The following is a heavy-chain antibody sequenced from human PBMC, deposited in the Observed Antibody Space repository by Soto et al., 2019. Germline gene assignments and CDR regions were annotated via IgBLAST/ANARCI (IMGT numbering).Heavy chain of an antibody. J-gene: IGHJ4*02. CDR1: GFTFSSYA. Sequence: EVQLLESGGGLVQPGGSLRLSCAASGFTFSSYAMSWVRQAPGKGLEWVSAISGSGGSTYYADSVKGRFTISRDNSTNTLYLQMNSMRAEDTAVYYCAKDLTAMVTWGVGGVYDYWGQGTLVTVSS. D-gene: IGHD5-18*01. CDR3: AKDLTAMVTWGVGGVYDY. V-gene: IGHV3-23*01. CDR2: ISGSGGST.